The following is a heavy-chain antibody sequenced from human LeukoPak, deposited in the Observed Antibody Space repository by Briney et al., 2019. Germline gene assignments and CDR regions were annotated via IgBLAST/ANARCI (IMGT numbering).Heavy chain of an antibody. D-gene: IGHD3-22*01. CDR3: ARGVRKYYDSSGSTAGAFDI. CDR2: IYYSGST. CDR1: GGSISSYY. J-gene: IGHJ3*02. Sequence: SGTLSLTCTVSGGSISSYYWSWIRQPPGKGLEWIGYIYYSGSTNYNPSLKSRVTISVDTSKNQFSLKLSSVTAADTAVYYCARGVRKYYDSSGSTAGAFDIWGQGTMVTVSS. V-gene: IGHV4-59*01.